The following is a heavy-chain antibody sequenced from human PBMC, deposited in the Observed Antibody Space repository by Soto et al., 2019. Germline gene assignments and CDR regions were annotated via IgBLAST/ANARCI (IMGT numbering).Heavy chain of an antibody. CDR3: AKDIRGDYSSSSGNY. V-gene: IGHV3-9*01. Sequence: VQLVESGGGLVQPGRSLRLSCAASGFTFDDYGMHWVRQAPGKGLEWVSGISWHSGSIGYADSVKGRFTISRDNGKNSLYLQMNSLRAEDTALYHCAKDIRGDYSSSSGNYSGQGTLVTVSS. D-gene: IGHD6-6*01. CDR2: ISWHSGSI. CDR1: GFTFDDYG. J-gene: IGHJ4*02.